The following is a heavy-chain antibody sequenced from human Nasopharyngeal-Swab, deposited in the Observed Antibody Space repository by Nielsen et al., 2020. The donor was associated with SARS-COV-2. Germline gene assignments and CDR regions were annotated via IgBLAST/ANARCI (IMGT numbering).Heavy chain of an antibody. CDR2: INYSGNT. V-gene: IGHV4-39*01. Sequence: SETLSLTCTVSGGSISSSSYYWGWIRQPPGKGLEWIGNINYSGNTFYNPSLKSRVTISVDTSKNQFSLKLSSVTAADMAVYDCARGVMTSVTGGGWNDYWGQGTLVTVSS. CDR3: ARGVMTSVTGGGWNDY. D-gene: IGHD4-17*01. CDR1: GGSISSSSYY. J-gene: IGHJ4*02.